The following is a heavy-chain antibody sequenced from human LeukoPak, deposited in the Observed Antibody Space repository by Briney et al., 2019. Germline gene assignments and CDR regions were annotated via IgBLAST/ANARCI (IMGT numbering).Heavy chain of an antibody. J-gene: IGHJ4*02. CDR3: ARVRKSALSIAAVDY. CDR1: GYTFTGYY. Sequence: GASVKVSCKASGYTFTGYYMHWVRQAPGQGLEWMGWINAGNGNTKYSQKFQGRVTITRDASASTAYMELSSLRSEDTAVYYCARVRKSALSIAAVDYWGQGTLVTVSS. D-gene: IGHD6-13*01. V-gene: IGHV1-3*01. CDR2: INAGNGNT.